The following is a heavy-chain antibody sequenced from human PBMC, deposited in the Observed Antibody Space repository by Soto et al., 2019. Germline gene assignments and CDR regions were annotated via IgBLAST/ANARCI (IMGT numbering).Heavy chain of an antibody. CDR3: AGGLTVHYFDY. D-gene: IGHD1-20*01. Sequence: TSETLSLTCTVSGGSISSSSYYWGWIRQPPGKGLEWIGSIYYSGSTYYNPSLKSRVTISVDTSKNQFSLKLSSVTAADTAVYYCAGGLTVHYFDYWGQGTLVTVSS. V-gene: IGHV4-39*01. CDR2: IYYSGST. CDR1: GGSISSSSYY. J-gene: IGHJ4*02.